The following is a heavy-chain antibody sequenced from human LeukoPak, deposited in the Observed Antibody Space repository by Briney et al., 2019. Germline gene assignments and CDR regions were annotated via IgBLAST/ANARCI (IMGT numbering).Heavy chain of an antibody. CDR1: GFTFSGSA. CDR3: AKDPQPHYYGRFDY. CDR2: LSGSGAGT. V-gene: IGHV3-23*01. J-gene: IGHJ4*02. D-gene: IGHD3-10*01. Sequence: GGSLRLSCAASGFTFSGSAMHWVRQAPGRGLEWVATLSGSGAGTYYSDSVQGRFTISRDNSKNTLYLQMNSLRPEDTAVYYCAKDPQPHYYGRFDYWGQGTLVTVSS.